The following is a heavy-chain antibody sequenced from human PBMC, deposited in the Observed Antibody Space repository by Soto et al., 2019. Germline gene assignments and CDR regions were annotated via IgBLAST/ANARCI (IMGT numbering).Heavy chain of an antibody. D-gene: IGHD6-13*01. J-gene: IGHJ5*02. CDR3: ASAYSTSWYWFDP. Sequence: QVTVKASGPVLVKPPETLTLTCTVSGFSLSTAGLGVSWLRQPPGKALEWLAHIFSNDEKSYSTSLKSRLTISKDTSKSQVVLTMTNMDPVDTATYYCASAYSTSWYWFDPWGQGTLVTVSS. V-gene: IGHV2-26*01. CDR1: GFSLSTAGLG. CDR2: IFSNDEK.